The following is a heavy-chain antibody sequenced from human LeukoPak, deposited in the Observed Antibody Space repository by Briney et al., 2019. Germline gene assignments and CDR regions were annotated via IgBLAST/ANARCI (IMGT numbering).Heavy chain of an antibody. CDR1: GGSISSYY. Sequence: SETLSLTCTVSGGSISSYYWSWLRQPPGKGLEWMGYIYYSGSTNYNPSLKSRVTISVDTSKNQFSLKLSSVTAADTAVYYCARAASSGYFDLWGRGTLVTVSS. CDR3: ARAASSGYFDL. CDR2: IYYSGST. V-gene: IGHV4-59*01. D-gene: IGHD1-26*01. J-gene: IGHJ2*01.